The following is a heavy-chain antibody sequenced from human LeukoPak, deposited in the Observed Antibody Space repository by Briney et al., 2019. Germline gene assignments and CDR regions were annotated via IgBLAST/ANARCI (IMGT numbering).Heavy chain of an antibody. J-gene: IGHJ5*02. D-gene: IGHD6-19*01. V-gene: IGHV3-48*03. CDR3: ARKSGYSSGWYGNWFDP. CDR1: GFTFSSYE. Sequence: GGSLRLSCAASGFTFSSYEMNWVRQALGKGLEWVSYISSSGSTIYYADSVKGRFTISRDNAKNSLYLQMNSLRAEDTAVYYCARKSGYSSGWYGNWFDPWGQGTLVTVSS. CDR2: ISSSGSTI.